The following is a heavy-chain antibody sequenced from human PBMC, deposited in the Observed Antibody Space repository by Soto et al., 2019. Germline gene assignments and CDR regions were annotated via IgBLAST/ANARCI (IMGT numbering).Heavy chain of an antibody. J-gene: IGHJ4*02. CDR2: INPNSGDK. Sequence: ASVKVSCKASGYTFTDYYMHWVRQAPGQGLEWMGWINPNSGDKRYAQKFQVRVTISRDNSRNTLYLVLNSLRAEDTAVYYCAMGLAAAGLLDYWGQGTLVTVSS. V-gene: IGHV1-2*02. D-gene: IGHD6-13*01. CDR1: GYTFTDYY. CDR3: AMGLAAAGLLDY.